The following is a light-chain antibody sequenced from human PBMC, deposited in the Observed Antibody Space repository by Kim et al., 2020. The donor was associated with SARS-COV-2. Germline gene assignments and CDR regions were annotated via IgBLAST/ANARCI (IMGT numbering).Light chain of an antibody. J-gene: IGKJ3*01. V-gene: IGKV3-20*01. Sequence: PGERATPSCRASQALNNTFLAWYQQRPGQAPRLLIYGTSTRYPDIPDRFTGGGSGADFTLTVARLEPEDFAVYYCQQYATFPISFGPGTKVDIK. CDR1: QALNNTF. CDR3: QQYATFPIS. CDR2: GTS.